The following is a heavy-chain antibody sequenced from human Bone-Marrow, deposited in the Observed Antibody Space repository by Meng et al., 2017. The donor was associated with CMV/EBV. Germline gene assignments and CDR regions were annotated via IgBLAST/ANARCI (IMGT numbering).Heavy chain of an antibody. CDR1: GGTFSSYA. J-gene: IGHJ4*02. CDR3: ARDSRDSSGYWVWDY. V-gene: IGHV1-69*13. CDR2: IIPIFGTA. D-gene: IGHD3-22*01. Sequence: QVRLGTAGAEGKKSGASVKASCKASGGTFSSYAISWVRQAPGQGLEWMGGIIPIFGTANYAQKFQGRVTITADESTSTAYMELSSLRSEDTAVYYCARDSRDSSGYWVWDYWGQGTLVTVSS.